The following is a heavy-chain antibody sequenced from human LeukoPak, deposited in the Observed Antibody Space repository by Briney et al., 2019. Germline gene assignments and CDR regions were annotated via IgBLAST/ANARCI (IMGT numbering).Heavy chain of an antibody. CDR3: ARDVLYVFQRMDV. Sequence: GGSLRLSCAASGFTVSSNYMTWVRQAPGKGLEWVSVIYSNNTTFYADSVKGRFTISRDKSKNTLYLQMNSLRAEDTAVYYCARDVLYVFQRMDVWGQGTTVTVSS. V-gene: IGHV3-53*01. D-gene: IGHD3-3*01. J-gene: IGHJ6*02. CDR1: GFTVSSNY. CDR2: IYSNNTT.